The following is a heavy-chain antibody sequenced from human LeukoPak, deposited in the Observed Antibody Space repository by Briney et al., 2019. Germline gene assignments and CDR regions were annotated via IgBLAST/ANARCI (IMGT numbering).Heavy chain of an antibody. Sequence: GASVKVSCKASGYTFTGYYMHWVRQAPGQGLQWMGRINPNSGGTNYAQKFQGRVTMTRDTSISTAYMELSRLRSDDTAVYYCAREMVVTNSYYYYYGMDVWGQGTTVTVSS. J-gene: IGHJ6*02. CDR3: AREMVVTNSYYYYYGMDV. D-gene: IGHD2-21*02. V-gene: IGHV1-2*06. CDR2: INPNSGGT. CDR1: GYTFTGYY.